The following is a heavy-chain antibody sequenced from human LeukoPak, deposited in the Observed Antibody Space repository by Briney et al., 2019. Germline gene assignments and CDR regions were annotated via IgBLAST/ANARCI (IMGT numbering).Heavy chain of an antibody. CDR3: ARDLAAAGIDFDY. D-gene: IGHD6-13*01. J-gene: IGHJ4*02. CDR1: GGSFSGYY. CDR2: INHSGST. Sequence: PSETLSLTCAVYGGSFSGYYWSWIRQPPGKGLEWIGEINHSGSTNYNPSLKSRVTISVDTSKNQFSLKLSSVTAADTAVYYCARDLAAAGIDFDYWGQGTLVTVSS. V-gene: IGHV4-34*01.